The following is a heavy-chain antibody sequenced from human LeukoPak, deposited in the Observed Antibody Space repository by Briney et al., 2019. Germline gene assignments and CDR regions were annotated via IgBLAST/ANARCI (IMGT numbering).Heavy chain of an antibody. D-gene: IGHD2-15*01. Sequence: SQTLSLTCTVSGGSISSGSYYWSWIRQPAGKGLEWIGRIYTSGSTNYNPSLKSRVTISVDTSKNQFSLKLSPVTAADTAVYYCAIVYCSGGSCYGREAFDIWGQGTMVTVSS. J-gene: IGHJ3*02. CDR1: GGSISSGSYY. CDR2: IYTSGST. V-gene: IGHV4-61*02. CDR3: AIVYCSGGSCYGREAFDI.